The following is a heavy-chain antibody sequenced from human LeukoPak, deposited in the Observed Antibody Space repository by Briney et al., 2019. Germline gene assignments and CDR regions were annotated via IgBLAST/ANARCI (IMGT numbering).Heavy chain of an antibody. CDR2: ISSSGYTV. CDR3: AREESWLQLDY. CDR1: GFAFSSYS. D-gene: IGHD5-24*01. V-gene: IGHV3-48*01. J-gene: IGHJ4*02. Sequence: PGGSQRLSCAASGFAFSSYSMSWVRQAPGTGLEWVSYISSSGYTVYYADSVKGRFTISRDNAKNSLYLQMNSLRAEDTAVYYCAREESWLQLDYWGQGTLVTVSS.